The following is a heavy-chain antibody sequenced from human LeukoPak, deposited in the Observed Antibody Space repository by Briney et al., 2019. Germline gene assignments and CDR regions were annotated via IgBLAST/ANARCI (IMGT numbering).Heavy chain of an antibody. CDR1: GFTFSGFG. V-gene: IGHV3-30*02. J-gene: IGHJ4*02. CDR2: IRSDGINK. CDR3: AKDLYDILTGYSETAIDY. Sequence: TGGSLRLSCAASGFTFSGFGMPWVRQAPGKGLEWVTFIRSDGINKHYADSVKGRFTISRDNSKNTLYLQMNSLRAEDTAVYYCAKDLYDILTGYSETAIDYWGQGTLVTVSS. D-gene: IGHD3-9*01.